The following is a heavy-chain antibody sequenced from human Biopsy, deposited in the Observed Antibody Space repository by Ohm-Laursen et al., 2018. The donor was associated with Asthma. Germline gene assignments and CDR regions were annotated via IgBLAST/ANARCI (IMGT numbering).Heavy chain of an antibody. D-gene: IGHD3-22*01. Sequence: SFRLSCAASGFAVSRDYMFWVRQAPGKGLEWVSVIYSGGTSHTADSVRGRFTISRDYSKNTLYLQMHSLRAEDTAVYYCARGDSSNWSHYYFDYWGQGTLVTVSS. CDR2: IYSGGTS. CDR3: ARGDSSNWSHYYFDY. CDR1: GFAVSRDY. J-gene: IGHJ4*02. V-gene: IGHV3-53*01.